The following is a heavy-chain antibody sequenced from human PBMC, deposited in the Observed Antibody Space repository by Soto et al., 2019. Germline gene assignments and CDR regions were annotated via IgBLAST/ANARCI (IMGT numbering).Heavy chain of an antibody. CDR2: ISAYNGNT. CDR1: GYTFTSYG. J-gene: IGHJ4*02. D-gene: IGHD1-26*01. Sequence: ASVRVSCKASGYTFTSYGISWVRQAPGQGLEWMGWISAYNGNTNYAQKLQGRVTMTTDTSTSTAYMELRSLRSDDTAVYYCARIVGATLGGYYFDYWGQVTLVTVSS. V-gene: IGHV1-18*04. CDR3: ARIVGATLGGYYFDY.